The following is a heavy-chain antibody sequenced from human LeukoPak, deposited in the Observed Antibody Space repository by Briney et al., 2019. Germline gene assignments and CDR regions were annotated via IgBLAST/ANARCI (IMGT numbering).Heavy chain of an antibody. J-gene: IGHJ4*02. CDR2: IYYSGST. CDR3: ARASAIITLAYSSSWDYFDY. D-gene: IGHD6-13*01. V-gene: IGHV4-59*12. CDR1: GGSISSYH. Sequence: KPSETLSLTCTVSGGSISSYHWSWIRQPPGKGLEWIGYIYYSGSTNYNPSLKSRVTISVDTSKNQFSLKLTSVTAADTAVYYCARASAIITLAYSSSWDYFDYWGQGTLVTVSS.